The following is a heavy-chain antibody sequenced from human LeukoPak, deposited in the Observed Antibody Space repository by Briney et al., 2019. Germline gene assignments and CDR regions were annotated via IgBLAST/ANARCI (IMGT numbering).Heavy chain of an antibody. D-gene: IGHD3-9*01. CDR3: ARLLSAARYFDWLFGYWYFDL. V-gene: IGHV3-7*01. J-gene: IGHJ2*01. CDR2: IKQDGSEK. Sequence: GGSLRLSCAASGFTFSSYWMSWVRQAPGKGLEWVANIKQDGSEKYYVDSVKGRFTISRDNAKNSLYLQMNSLRAEDTAVYYCARLLSAARYFDWLFGYWYFDLWGRGTLVTVSS. CDR1: GFTFSSYW.